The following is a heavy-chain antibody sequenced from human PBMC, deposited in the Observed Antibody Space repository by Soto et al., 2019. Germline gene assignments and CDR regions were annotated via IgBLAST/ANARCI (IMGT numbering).Heavy chain of an antibody. Sequence: SETLSLTCTVSGGSISSSSYYWGWIRQPPGKGLKWIGNMYYSGSTYYNPSLKSRVTISVDTSKNQFSLKLSSVTAADTAVYYCAGERYYDILTGYYPHFFDYWGQGTLVTVSS. D-gene: IGHD3-9*01. CDR3: AGERYYDILTGYYPHFFDY. J-gene: IGHJ4*02. CDR2: MYYSGST. V-gene: IGHV4-39*01. CDR1: GGSISSSSYY.